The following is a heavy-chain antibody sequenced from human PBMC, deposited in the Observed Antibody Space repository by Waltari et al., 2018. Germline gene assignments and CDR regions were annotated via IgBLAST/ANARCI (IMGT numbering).Heavy chain of an antibody. Sequence: EVQLVESGGGLVQPGESLRLSCGASGFAVRSTFISWVRQAPSKGLEWVSIISPTGDIHYADSVRGRSVISRDDPKNTLFLQMNSVRPEDTAVYYCVTGKGYLPDYWGQGILVTISS. CDR2: ISPTGDI. D-gene: IGHD3-16*02. CDR3: VTGKGYLPDY. V-gene: IGHV3-66*01. CDR1: GFAVRSTF. J-gene: IGHJ4*02.